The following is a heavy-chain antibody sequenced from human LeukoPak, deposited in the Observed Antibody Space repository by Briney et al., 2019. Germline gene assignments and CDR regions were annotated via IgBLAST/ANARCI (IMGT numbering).Heavy chain of an antibody. V-gene: IGHV1-18*01. J-gene: IGHJ4*02. CDR1: GYTFTSYG. D-gene: IGHD5-12*01. CDR3: ARDREWLRLGGDFDY. Sequence: ASVKVSCKSSGYTFTSYGIRWVRQAPGQGLAWMGWISAYNGNTNYAQKLQGRVTMTTDTSTSTAYMELRSLRSDDTAVYYCARDREWLRLGGDFDYWGQGTLVTVSS. CDR2: ISAYNGNT.